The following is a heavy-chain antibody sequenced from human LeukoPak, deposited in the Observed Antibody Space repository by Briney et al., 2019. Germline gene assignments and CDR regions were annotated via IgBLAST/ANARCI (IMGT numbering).Heavy chain of an antibody. Sequence: GGSLRLSCAASAFSFTNAWMNWVRQAPGKGLEWGARIKSKADGGATEYAAPVRGRFTISRDDSKNTLYLQMNSLETEDTAVYYCISSSVPMLRNYFDYWGLGTRVTVSS. D-gene: IGHD3-10*01. CDR3: ISSSVPMLRNYFDY. CDR1: AFSFTNAW. V-gene: IGHV3-15*01. CDR2: IKSKADGGAT. J-gene: IGHJ4*02.